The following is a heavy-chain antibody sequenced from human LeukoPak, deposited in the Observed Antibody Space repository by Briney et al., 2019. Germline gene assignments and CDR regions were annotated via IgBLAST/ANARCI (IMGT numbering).Heavy chain of an antibody. Sequence: GGSLRLSCAASGFTFSSYGMHWVRQAPGKGLEWVAVISYDGSNKYYADSVKGRFTISRDNSKNTLYLQMDSLRAEDTAVYYCAKGDVPNYWGQGTLVTVSS. V-gene: IGHV3-30*18. CDR3: AKGDVPNY. J-gene: IGHJ4*02. CDR2: ISYDGSNK. CDR1: GFTFSSYG.